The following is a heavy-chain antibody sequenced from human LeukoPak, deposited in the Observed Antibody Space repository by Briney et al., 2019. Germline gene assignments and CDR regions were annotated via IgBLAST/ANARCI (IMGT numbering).Heavy chain of an antibody. V-gene: IGHV3-23*01. CDR3: AKGVTPVISLQFFDY. D-gene: IGHD4-17*01. CDR1: GFTFSSYG. CDR2: ISGSGLNT. Sequence: GGSLRLSCAASGFTFSSYGMNWVRQAPGKGLEWVSSISGSGLNTYYADSVKGRFTISRDKSKNTLYLQMNSLRAEDTAVYYCAKGVTPVISLQFFDYWGQGTLITVSS. J-gene: IGHJ4*02.